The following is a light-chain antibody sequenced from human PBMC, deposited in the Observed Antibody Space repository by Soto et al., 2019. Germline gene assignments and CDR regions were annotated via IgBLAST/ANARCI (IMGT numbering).Light chain of an antibody. CDR1: QRINTY. CDR2: DAS. V-gene: IGKV1-5*01. J-gene: IGKJ2*01. Sequence: DIQMTQFPSSLSASVGDRVTITCRASQRINTYLNWYQQKPGKAPNLLIYDASSLESGVPSRFSGGGSGTEFTLTISSLQPDDFGTYYCHQYISYTPYTIGQGTKVEIK. CDR3: HQYISYTPYT.